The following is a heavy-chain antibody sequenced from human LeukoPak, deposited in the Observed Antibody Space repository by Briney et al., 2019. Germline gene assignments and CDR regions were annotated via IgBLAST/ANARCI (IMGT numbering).Heavy chain of an antibody. Sequence: GASVKVSCKASGYTFTSYGISWVRQAPGQGLEWMGWISAYNGNTNYAQKLQGRVTMTTDTPTSTAYMELRSLRSDDTAVYCARDRGYDSSGYYFIDAFDIWGQGTMVTVSS. D-gene: IGHD3-22*01. CDR2: ISAYNGNT. CDR1: GYTFTSYG. V-gene: IGHV1-18*01. J-gene: IGHJ3*02. CDR3: ARDRGYDSSGYYFIDAFDI.